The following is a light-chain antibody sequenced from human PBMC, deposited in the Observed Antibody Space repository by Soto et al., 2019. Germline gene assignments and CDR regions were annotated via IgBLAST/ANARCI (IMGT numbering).Light chain of an antibody. CDR3: QQYGSSPT. J-gene: IGKJ1*01. Sequence: EIVLTQSPGTLSLSPGERATLSCRASQSVSSNYLAWYQQKPGQAPRVLIYSASSRATGIPDRFSGSGSGTDFTLTISRLEPEDFAVYYRQQYGSSPTFGQGTKVDIK. V-gene: IGKV3-20*01. CDR1: QSVSSNY. CDR2: SAS.